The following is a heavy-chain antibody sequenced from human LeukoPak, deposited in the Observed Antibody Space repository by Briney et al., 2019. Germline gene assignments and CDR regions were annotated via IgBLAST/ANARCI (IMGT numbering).Heavy chain of an antibody. D-gene: IGHD2-15*01. CDR1: GGSISSSNW. V-gene: IGHV4-4*02. CDR3: ARSGYCSGGSCRYYYYGMDV. CDR2: IYHSGST. Sequence: SETLSLTCAVSGGSISSSNWWSWVRQPPGKGLEWIGEIYHSGSTNYNPSLKSRVTISVDTSKNQFSLKLSSVTAADTAVYYCARSGYCSGGSCRYYYYGMDVWGQGTTVTVSS. J-gene: IGHJ6*02.